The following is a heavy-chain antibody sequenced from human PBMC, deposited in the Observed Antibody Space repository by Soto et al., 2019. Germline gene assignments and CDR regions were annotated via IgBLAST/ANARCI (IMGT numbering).Heavy chain of an antibody. CDR1: GGTFSSYP. V-gene: IGHV1-69*01. Sequence: QVQLVQSGAELKKAGSSVKVSCGASGGTFSSYPINWVRQAPGQGLEWMGGIIPFFGTSNYAQKLQGRVTITADESTSTAYMELRSLRSDDTAVYYGARVGHITHYGMAVWGQGTTVTVSS. CDR2: IIPFFGTS. CDR3: ARVGHITHYGMAV. J-gene: IGHJ6*02. D-gene: IGHD1-26*01.